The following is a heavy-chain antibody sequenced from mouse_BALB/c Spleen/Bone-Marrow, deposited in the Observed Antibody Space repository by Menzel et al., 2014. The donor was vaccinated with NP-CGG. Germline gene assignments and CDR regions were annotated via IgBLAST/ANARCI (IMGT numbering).Heavy chain of an antibody. CDR2: IYRGGST. D-gene: IGHD1-1*01. J-gene: IGHJ1*01. CDR1: GFTFSTYA. CDR3: ARRYYGYWYFDV. V-gene: IGHV5-6-5*01. Sequence: DVHLVESGGGLVKPGLSLKLSCAASGFTFSTYAMSWVRQTPEKRLEWLASIYRGGSTYYPASVKGRFTISRDNARNILYLQMSSLRSEDSAMYYCARRYYGYWYFDVWGAGTTVTVSS.